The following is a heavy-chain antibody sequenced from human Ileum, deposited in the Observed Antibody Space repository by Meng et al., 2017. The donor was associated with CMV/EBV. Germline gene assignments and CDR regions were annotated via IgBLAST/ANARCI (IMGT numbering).Heavy chain of an antibody. V-gene: IGHV3-30*02. CDR1: VFMFCDFY. CDR2: IGPYGSAE. CDR3: ARNNEYSLDY. Sequence: LFDCVGGVCPPGRSWILVCVAIVFMFCDFYLWWDRQAPGKGLEWVTYIGPYGSAEKYADPVKCRFTISRDNSKNMLYLKMNSLRDDDTAIYYCARNNEYSLDYWGQGILVTVSS. D-gene: IGHD4-11*01. J-gene: IGHJ4*02.